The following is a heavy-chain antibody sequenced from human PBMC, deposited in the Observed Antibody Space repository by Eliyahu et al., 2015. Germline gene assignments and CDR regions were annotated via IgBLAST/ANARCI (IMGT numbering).Heavy chain of an antibody. V-gene: IGHV3-9*01. CDR1: GFXFXXXA. Sequence: EVQLVESGGGLVQPGRSLRLXCAASGFXFXXXAMHWXRQAPGKGLEWVSGISWNSGSIGYADSVKGRFTISRDNAKNSLYLQMNSLRAEDTALYYCAKDKSRYSYGPYYFDYWGXGTLVTVSS. J-gene: IGHJ4*01. CDR3: AKDKSRYSYGPYYFDY. D-gene: IGHD5-18*01. CDR2: ISWNSGSI.